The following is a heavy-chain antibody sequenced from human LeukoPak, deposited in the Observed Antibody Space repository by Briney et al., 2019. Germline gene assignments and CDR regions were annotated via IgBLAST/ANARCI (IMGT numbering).Heavy chain of an antibody. CDR2: IYYRVTS. J-gene: IGHJ4*02. D-gene: IGHD3-10*01. V-gene: IGHV4-59*01. CDR1: GDSINTYY. CDR3: ARAVGGDGSGSL. Sequence: SETLSLTCTVSGDSINTYYWSWIRQPPGKGLEWIGYIYYRVTSDYNPSLKSRVTMSVDMSTSQIPLKLSSVTAADTAVYYCARAVGGDGSGSLWGPGTLVTVSS.